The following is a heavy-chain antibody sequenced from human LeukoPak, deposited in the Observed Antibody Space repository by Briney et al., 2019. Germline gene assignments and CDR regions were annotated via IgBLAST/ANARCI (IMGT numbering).Heavy chain of an antibody. Sequence: GTSMKVSCKASGFTFTSSAVQWVRQARGQRLEWIGWIVLGSGNTNYAQQFQERVTITRDLSTSSTYLELSSLRSEDTAVYYCAALAGVQGLAYDPRDYFDSWGQGTLVTVSS. CDR2: IVLGSGNT. D-gene: IGHD7-27*01. V-gene: IGHV1-58*01. CDR1: GFTFTSSA. CDR3: AALAGVQGLAYDPRDYFDS. J-gene: IGHJ4*02.